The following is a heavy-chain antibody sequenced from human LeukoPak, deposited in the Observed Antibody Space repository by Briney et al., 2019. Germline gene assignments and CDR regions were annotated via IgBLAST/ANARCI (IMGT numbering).Heavy chain of an antibody. J-gene: IGHJ5*02. CDR1: GYTFTNYD. V-gene: IGHV1-8*03. D-gene: IGHD2-8*01. CDR3: ARRNGNWFDP. CDR2: MNPNSGNT. Sequence: ASVKVSCKVSGYTFTNYDINWVRQATGQGLEWMGWMNPNSGNTGYAQKFQGRVTITRNTSISAAYMELRSLRSEDTAVYYCARRNGNWFDPWGQGTLVTVSS.